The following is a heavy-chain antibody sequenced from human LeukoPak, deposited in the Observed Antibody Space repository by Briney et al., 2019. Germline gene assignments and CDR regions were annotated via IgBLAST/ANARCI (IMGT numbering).Heavy chain of an antibody. Sequence: QPGGSLRLSCTASGFTFGDHAMSWVRQAPGKGLDWVGFIRSRAYGGTTEYAASVKGRFIISRDDAKSIAYLQMKSLDTEDTAVYYCSRGPIQRRVYYGMDVWGQGTPVIVSS. CDR3: SRGPIQRRVYYGMDV. V-gene: IGHV3-49*04. D-gene: IGHD5-18*01. J-gene: IGHJ6*02. CDR1: GFTFGDHA. CDR2: IRSRAYGGTT.